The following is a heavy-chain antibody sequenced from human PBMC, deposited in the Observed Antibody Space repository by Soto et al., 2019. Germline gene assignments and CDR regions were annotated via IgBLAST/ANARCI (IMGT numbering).Heavy chain of an antibody. J-gene: IGHJ3*02. D-gene: IGHD3-10*01. CDR2: IYHSGST. Sequence: PSETLSLTCAVSSGSISSSNWWSWVRQPPGKGLEWIGEIYHSGSTNYNPSLKSRVTISVDKSKNQFSLKLSSVTAADTAVYYCAPGRRGSGSYYPPDAFDIWGQGTMVTVSS. V-gene: IGHV4-4*02. CDR3: APGRRGSGSYYPPDAFDI. CDR1: SGSISSSNW.